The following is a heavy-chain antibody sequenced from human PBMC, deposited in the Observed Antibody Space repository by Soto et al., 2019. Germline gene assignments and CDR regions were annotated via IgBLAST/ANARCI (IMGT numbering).Heavy chain of an antibody. CDR1: GYSSTSYW. CDR3: ARHVSSSWYLGSGMDV. Sequence: GESLKISCKGSGYSSTSYWIRWVRQMPGKGLEWMGRIDPSDSYTNYSPSFQGHVTISADKSISTAYLQWSSLKASDTAMYYCARHVSSSWYLGSGMDVWGQGTTVTVSS. CDR2: IDPSDSYT. J-gene: IGHJ6*02. D-gene: IGHD6-13*01. V-gene: IGHV5-10-1*01.